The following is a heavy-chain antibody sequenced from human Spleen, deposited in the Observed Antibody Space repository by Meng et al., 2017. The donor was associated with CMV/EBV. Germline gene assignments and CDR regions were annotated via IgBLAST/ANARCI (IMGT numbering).Heavy chain of an antibody. Sequence: GGSLRLSCAASGCFLRGNGTSWVRQAPGKGLEWVANIKQDGSEKYYVDSVKGRFTVSRDNAKNLLYLQMNSLRVEDTAVDYCAGQGEYFTYEGGVAYYYHYGMDVWGQGTTVTVSS. V-gene: IGHV3-7*01. J-gene: IGHJ6*02. CDR1: GCFLRGNG. D-gene: IGHD2/OR15-2a*01. CDR3: AGQGEYFTYEGGVAYYYHYGMDV. CDR2: IKQDGSEK.